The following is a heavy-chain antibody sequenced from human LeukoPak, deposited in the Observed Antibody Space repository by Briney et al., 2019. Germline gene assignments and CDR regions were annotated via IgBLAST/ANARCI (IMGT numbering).Heavy chain of an antibody. V-gene: IGHV3-15*01. CDR3: STGSYYADYYYYYYMDV. Sequence: GGSLRLSCAASGFTFSNAWMSWVRQAPGKGLEWVGRIKSKTDGGTTDYAAPVKGRFTISRDDSKNTLYLQMNSLKTEDTAVYYCSTGSYYADYYYYYYMDVWGKGTTVTVS. CDR1: GFTFSNAW. CDR2: IKSKTDGGTT. J-gene: IGHJ6*03. D-gene: IGHD1-26*01.